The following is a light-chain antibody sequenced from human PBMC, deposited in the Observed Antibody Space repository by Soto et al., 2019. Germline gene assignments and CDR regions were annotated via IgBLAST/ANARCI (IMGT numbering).Light chain of an antibody. V-gene: IGKV3-15*01. J-gene: IGKJ1*01. CDR2: GPS. CDR3: QQYTHWPVWT. CDR1: QSISTN. Sequence: EIVLTQSPATLSVSPGERVTLSYRASQSISTNLAWYQQKPGQAPRLLIYGPSTRATGVPARFSGSGSGTEFTLTISSLHSEDFAIYYRQQYTHWPVWTFGQGTKVDSK.